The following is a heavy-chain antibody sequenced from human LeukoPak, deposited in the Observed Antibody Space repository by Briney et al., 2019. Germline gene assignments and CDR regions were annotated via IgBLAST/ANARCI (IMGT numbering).Heavy chain of an antibody. CDR2: INPNSGDT. D-gene: IGHD5-18*01. J-gene: IGHJ4*02. V-gene: IGHV1-2*02. CDR1: GYTFTGYY. CDR3: ARGQQIQLWSIGY. Sequence: ASVKVSCKASGYTFTGYYMHWVRQAPGQGLEWMGWINPNSGDTNYAQKFQGRVTMTRDTSISTAYMGLSRLRSDDTAVYYCARGQQIQLWSIGYWGQGTLVTVSS.